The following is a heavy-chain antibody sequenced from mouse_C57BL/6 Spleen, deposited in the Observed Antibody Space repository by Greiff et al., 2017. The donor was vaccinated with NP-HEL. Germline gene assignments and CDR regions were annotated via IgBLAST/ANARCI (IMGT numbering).Heavy chain of an antibody. D-gene: IGHD3-2*02. Sequence: VQLQQSGAELARPGASVKLSCKASGYTFTSYGISWVKQRTGQGLEWIGEIYPRSGNTYYNEKFKGKATLTADKSSSTAYMELRSLTSEDSAVYFCARKEDSSGPRAMDYWGQGTSVTVSS. CDR2: IYPRSGNT. J-gene: IGHJ4*01. CDR1: GYTFTSYG. CDR3: ARKEDSSGPRAMDY. V-gene: IGHV1-81*01.